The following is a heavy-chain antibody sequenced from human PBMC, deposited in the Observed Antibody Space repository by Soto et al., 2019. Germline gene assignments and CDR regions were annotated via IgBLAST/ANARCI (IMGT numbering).Heavy chain of an antibody. V-gene: IGHV5-51*01. D-gene: IGHD6-19*01. CDR1: GCSFTSYW. CDR2: IYPGDSDT. Sequence: PGECRKSSWNGSGCSFTSYWIGWVRQMPGKGLEWMGIIYPGDSDTRYSPSFQGQVTISADKSISTAYLQWSSLKASDTSMYYCARPGEPGIAVAGSDYWGQGTLVTVSS. CDR3: ARPGEPGIAVAGSDY. J-gene: IGHJ4*02.